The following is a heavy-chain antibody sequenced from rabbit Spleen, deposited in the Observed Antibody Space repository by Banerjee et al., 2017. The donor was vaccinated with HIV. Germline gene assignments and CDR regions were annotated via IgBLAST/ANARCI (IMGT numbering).Heavy chain of an antibody. CDR3: ARGGGL. J-gene: IGHJ3*01. V-gene: IGHV1S47*01. Sequence: QEQLVESGGGLVKPEGSLTLTCTASGFSFSSSSYMCWVRQAPGKGLEWIGYIDPVFGSAYYASWVNGRFSISRENTQNTVSLQLNSLTAADTATYFCARGGGLWGQGTLVTVS. CDR2: IDPVFGSA. CDR1: GFSFSSSS.